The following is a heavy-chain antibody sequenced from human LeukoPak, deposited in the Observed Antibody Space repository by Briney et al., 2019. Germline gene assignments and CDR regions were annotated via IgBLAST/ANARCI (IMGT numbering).Heavy chain of an antibody. CDR2: IKQDGSEK. J-gene: IGHJ6*03. CDR1: GFTFSSYW. Sequence: PGGSLRLSCAASGFTFSSYWMSWVRQAPGKGLEWVANIKQDGSEKYYVDSVKGRFTISRDNSKNTLYLQMNSLRAEDTAVYYCAKGTYSSGKGTYYYYYMDVWGKGTTVTISS. V-gene: IGHV3-7*01. D-gene: IGHD6-19*01. CDR3: AKGTYSSGKGTYYYYYMDV.